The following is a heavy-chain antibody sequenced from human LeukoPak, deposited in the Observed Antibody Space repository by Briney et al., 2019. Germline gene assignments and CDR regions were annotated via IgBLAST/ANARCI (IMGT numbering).Heavy chain of an antibody. CDR3: AAELKVGDVYFDP. V-gene: IGHV1-69*05. J-gene: IGHJ5*02. Sequence: GASVEVSCKASGGTFSTYGISWVRQAPGQGLEWMGGIIPIFGTVNYAQNFQGRVTLTRDMSTSTAYMEVSSLTSEDTATFYCAAELKVGDVYFDPWGQGTLVTVSS. CDR1: GGTFSTYG. D-gene: IGHD3-3*01. CDR2: IIPIFGTV.